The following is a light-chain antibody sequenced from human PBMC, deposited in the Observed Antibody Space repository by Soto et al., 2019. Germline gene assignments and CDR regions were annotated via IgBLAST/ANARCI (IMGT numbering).Light chain of an antibody. CDR2: GAS. J-gene: IGKJ1*01. V-gene: IGKV3-20*01. Sequence: DIVMTQSPRSLPVTPGEPASISCMSSQSVSSNYVAWYQQKPGQTPRLLIYGASSRATGIPDRFSGSGSGTDFTLTISRLEPEDFAVYYCQQHGSSPWMFDQGTKVDIK. CDR1: QSVSSNY. CDR3: QQHGSSPWM.